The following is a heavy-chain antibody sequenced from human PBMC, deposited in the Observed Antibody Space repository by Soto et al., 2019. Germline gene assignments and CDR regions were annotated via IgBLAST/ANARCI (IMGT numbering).Heavy chain of an antibody. D-gene: IGHD3-3*01. Sequence: SETLSLTCTVSGGSISSYYWSWIRQPPGKGLEWIGYIYYSGSTNYNPSLKSRVTISVDTSKNQFSLKLSSVTAADTAVYFCARQGYYDLLSGYYLFDYWGQGILVTVSS. CDR2: IYYSGST. J-gene: IGHJ4*02. CDR1: GGSISSYY. V-gene: IGHV4-59*08. CDR3: ARQGYYDLLSGYYLFDY.